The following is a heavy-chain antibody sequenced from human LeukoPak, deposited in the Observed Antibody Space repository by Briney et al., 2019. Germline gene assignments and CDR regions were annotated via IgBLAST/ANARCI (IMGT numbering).Heavy chain of an antibody. J-gene: IGHJ4*02. CDR1: EFTFSSYT. D-gene: IGHD2-15*01. Sequence: PGGSLRLSCAASEFTFSSYTINWVRQAPGKGLEWVSSISSTSTYISYADSVNGRFTISRDNAKNSLYLQMNSLRAEDTAVYYCARGGGNFDYWGQGTLVTVSS. CDR2: ISSTSTYI. CDR3: ARGGGNFDY. V-gene: IGHV3-21*01.